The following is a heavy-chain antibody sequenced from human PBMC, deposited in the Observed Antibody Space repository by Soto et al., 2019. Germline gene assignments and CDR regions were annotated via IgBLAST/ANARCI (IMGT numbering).Heavy chain of an antibody. CDR1: GFSLSTSGVG. CDR2: LYWDTDK. J-gene: IGHJ4*02. D-gene: IGHD6-19*01. V-gene: IGHV2-5*02. Sequence: SGPTLVNPTQTLTLPCTFSGFSLSTSGVGVGWIRQPPGKALEWLALLYWDTDKRYRQSLNSRLTITKDTSRNHVVLTITNMDLVDTATYYCARSAQQYIRGLYPFDSWGQGNLVTVSS. CDR3: ARSAQQYIRGLYPFDS.